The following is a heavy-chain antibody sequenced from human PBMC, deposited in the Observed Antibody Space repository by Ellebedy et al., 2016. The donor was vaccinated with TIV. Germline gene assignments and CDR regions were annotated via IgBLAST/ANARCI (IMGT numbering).Heavy chain of an antibody. CDR3: AKDAHPYYGGSGSYSYFDY. CDR1: GFTFSSYA. J-gene: IGHJ4*02. V-gene: IGHV3-23*01. Sequence: GGSLRLSXAASGFTFSSYAMSWVRQAPGKGLEWVSAISGSGGSTYYADSVKGRFTISRDNSKNTLYLQMNSLRAEDTAVYYCAKDAHPYYGGSGSYSYFDYWGQGTLFTVSS. D-gene: IGHD3-10*01. CDR2: ISGSGGST.